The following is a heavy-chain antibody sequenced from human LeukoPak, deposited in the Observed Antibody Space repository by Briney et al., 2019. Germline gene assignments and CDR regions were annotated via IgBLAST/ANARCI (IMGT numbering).Heavy chain of an antibody. J-gene: IGHJ4*02. CDR2: ISNSGGNT. CDR1: EFTFSTSA. Sequence: PGGSLRLSCAASEFTFSTSAMNWVRQAPGKGLEWVSGISNSGGNTYYADSVKGRFTISRDNSKNTLYLQMNSLRAEDTAVYYCAKNMAFYGSGSYHVDPHAYYFDYWGQGTLVTVSS. CDR3: AKNMAFYGSGSYHVDPHAYYFDY. D-gene: IGHD3-10*01. V-gene: IGHV3-23*01.